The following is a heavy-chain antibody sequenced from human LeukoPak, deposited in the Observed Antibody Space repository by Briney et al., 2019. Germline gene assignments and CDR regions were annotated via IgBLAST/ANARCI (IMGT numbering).Heavy chain of an antibody. Sequence: TSETLSLTCTVSGGSISSYYWSWIRQPPGKGLEWIGYIYYSGSTNYNPSLKSRVTISVDTSKNQFSLKLSSVTAADTAVYYCARGWVYDSRGACYFDYWGQGTLVTVSS. J-gene: IGHJ4*02. D-gene: IGHD3-3*01. CDR3: ARGWVYDSRGACYFDY. CDR2: IYYSGST. CDR1: GGSISSYY. V-gene: IGHV4-59*01.